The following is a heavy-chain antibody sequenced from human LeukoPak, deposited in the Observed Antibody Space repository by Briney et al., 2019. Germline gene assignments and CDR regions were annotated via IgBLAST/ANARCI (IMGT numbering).Heavy chain of an antibody. V-gene: IGHV4-4*07. CDR1: GGSISSYY. J-gene: IGHJ3*02. CDR3: ARDFIVVVVVPAAIDAFDI. CDR2: IYTSEST. D-gene: IGHD2-2*01. Sequence: SETLSLTCTVSGGSISSYYWGWIRQPARKGLEWIGRIYTSESTNYNPSLKSRVTMSVDTSKNQFSLKLSSVTAADTAVYYCARDFIVVVVVPAAIDAFDIWGQGTMVTVSS.